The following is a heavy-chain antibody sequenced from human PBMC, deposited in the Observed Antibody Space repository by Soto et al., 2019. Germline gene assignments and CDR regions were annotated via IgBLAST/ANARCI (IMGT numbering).Heavy chain of an antibody. CDR3: ASGVVVADKFDY. J-gene: IGHJ4*02. V-gene: IGHV4-31*03. Sequence: SETLSLICTVSGGSISSGGYYWSWIRQHPGKGLEWIGYIYYSGSTYYNPSLKSRVTISVDTSKNQFSLKLSSVTAADTAVYYCASGVVVADKFDYWGQGTLVTVSS. CDR1: GGSISSGGYY. D-gene: IGHD2-15*01. CDR2: IYYSGST.